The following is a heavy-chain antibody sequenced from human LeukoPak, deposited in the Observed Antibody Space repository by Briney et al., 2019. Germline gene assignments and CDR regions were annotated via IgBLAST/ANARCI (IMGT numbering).Heavy chain of an antibody. CDR2: INHSGST. V-gene: IGHV4-34*01. CDR1: GGSFSGYY. J-gene: IGHJ4*02. CDR3: ARGSQAPFYYFDY. Sequence: SETPSLTCAVYGGSFSGYYWSWIRQPPGKGLEWIGEINHSGSTNYNPSLKSRVTISVDTSKNQFSLKLSSVTAADTAVYYCARGSQAPFYYFDYWGQGTLVTVSS.